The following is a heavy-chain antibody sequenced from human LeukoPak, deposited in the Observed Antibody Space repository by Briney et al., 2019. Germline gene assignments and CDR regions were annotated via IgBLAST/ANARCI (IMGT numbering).Heavy chain of an antibody. CDR3: TTYSARITIFGVVPLYYYYMDV. V-gene: IGHV3-15*01. Sequence: GGSLRLSCAASGFTFSNAWMSWVRQAPGKGLEWVGRIKSKTDGGTTDYAAPVKGRFTISRDDSKNTLYLQMNSLKTEDTAVYYCTTYSARITIFGVVPLYYYYMDVWGKGTTVTVSS. J-gene: IGHJ6*03. CDR2: IKSKTDGGTT. CDR1: GFTFSNAW. D-gene: IGHD3-3*01.